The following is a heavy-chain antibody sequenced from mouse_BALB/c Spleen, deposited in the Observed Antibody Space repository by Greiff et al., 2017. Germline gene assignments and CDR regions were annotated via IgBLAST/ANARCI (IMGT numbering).Heavy chain of an antibody. CDR3: ARTMIMSYAMDY. Sequence: VQLQQSGPGLVQPSQSLSITCTVSGFSLTSYGVHWVRQSPGKGLEWLGVIWSGGSTDYNAAFISRLSISKDNSKSQVFFKMNSLQANDTAIYYCARTMIMSYAMDYWGQGTSVTVSS. CDR1: GFSLTSYG. J-gene: IGHJ4*01. V-gene: IGHV2-2*02. D-gene: IGHD2-4*01. CDR2: IWSGGST.